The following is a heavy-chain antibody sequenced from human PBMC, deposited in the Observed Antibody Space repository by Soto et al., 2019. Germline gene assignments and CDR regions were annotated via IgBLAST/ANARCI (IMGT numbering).Heavy chain of an antibody. V-gene: IGHV3-7*01. CDR2: IKQDGSEK. CDR3: ARDIVFRDIVAVTAWDAFDI. CDR1: GFTFNHYA. D-gene: IGHD2-21*02. Sequence: GALRLSCAASGFTFNHYAMSWVRQAPGKGLEWVANIKQDGSEKYYVDSVKGRFTISRDNAKNSLYLQMNSLRAEDTAVYYCARDIVFRDIVAVTAWDAFDIWGQGTMVTVSS. J-gene: IGHJ3*02.